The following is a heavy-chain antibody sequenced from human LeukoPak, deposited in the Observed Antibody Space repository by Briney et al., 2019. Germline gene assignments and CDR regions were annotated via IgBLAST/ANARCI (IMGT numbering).Heavy chain of an antibody. J-gene: IGHJ6*03. CDR1: GFTFSDYA. D-gene: IGHD7-27*01. CDR2: ISGSGGNT. CDR3: AKGWGQNYYYYYYMDV. V-gene: IGHV3-23*01. Sequence: GGSLRLSCAASGFTFSDYAMSWVRRAPGKGLEWVSAISGSGGNTDYADSVKGRFTISRDNSKNTLYLQMNSLRAEDTAVYYCAKGWGQNYYYYYYMDVWGKGTTVTVSS.